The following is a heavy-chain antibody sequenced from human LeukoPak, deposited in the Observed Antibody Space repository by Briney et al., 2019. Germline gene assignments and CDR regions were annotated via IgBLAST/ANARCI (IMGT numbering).Heavy chain of an antibody. CDR3: ARDRYGDYRDDYYYGMDV. Sequence: GGSLRLSCAASGFTFSSYAMHWVRQAPGKGLEWVAVISYDGSNKYYADSVKGRFTISRDNSKNTLYLQMNSLRAEDTAVYYCARDRYGDYRDDYYYGMDVWGQGTTVTVSS. CDR2: ISYDGSNK. J-gene: IGHJ6*02. V-gene: IGHV3-30*04. D-gene: IGHD4-17*01. CDR1: GFTFSSYA.